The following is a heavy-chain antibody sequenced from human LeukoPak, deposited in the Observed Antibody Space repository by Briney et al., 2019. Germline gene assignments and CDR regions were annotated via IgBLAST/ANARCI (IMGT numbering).Heavy chain of an antibody. Sequence: ASVKVSCKASGYTFTSYGISWVRQAPGRGLEWMGWISAYNGNTNYAQKLQGRVTMTTDTSTSTAYMELRSLRSDDTAVYYCARVFDHYDFWSGYPWYFDYWGQGTLVTVSS. V-gene: IGHV1-18*01. D-gene: IGHD3-3*01. CDR1: GYTFTSYG. CDR2: ISAYNGNT. J-gene: IGHJ4*02. CDR3: ARVFDHYDFWSGYPWYFDY.